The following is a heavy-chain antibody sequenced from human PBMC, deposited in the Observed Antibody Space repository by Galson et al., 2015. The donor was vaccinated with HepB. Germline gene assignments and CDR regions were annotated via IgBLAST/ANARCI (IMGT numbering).Heavy chain of an antibody. CDR1: GFSLSSNGVG. Sequence: ALVKPTQTLTLTCTFSGFSLSSNGVGVGWIRQPPGKALEWLALVYWNDDKRYSPSLKSRLTITKDTSKNQVVLTMTNRDPVDTAANYCAHRSGYSSGSYSGTFDYWGQGTLRTVSS. V-gene: IGHV2-5*01. J-gene: IGHJ4*02. D-gene: IGHD6-19*01. CDR3: AHRSGYSSGSYSGTFDY. CDR2: VYWNDDK.